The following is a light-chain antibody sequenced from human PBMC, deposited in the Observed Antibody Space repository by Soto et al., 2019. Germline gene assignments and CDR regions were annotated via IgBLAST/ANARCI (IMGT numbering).Light chain of an antibody. CDR1: QSVSRN. CDR2: GAS. J-gene: IGKJ1*01. V-gene: IGKV3-20*01. Sequence: EIVMTQSPATLSVSPGERATLSCRASQSVSRNLAWYQQKPDQAPRLLIGASSRATGVPDRFIARGSGADFTLTISRLEPEDVAVYYCQQFASSPRTFGRGTKVDIK. CDR3: QQFASSPRT.